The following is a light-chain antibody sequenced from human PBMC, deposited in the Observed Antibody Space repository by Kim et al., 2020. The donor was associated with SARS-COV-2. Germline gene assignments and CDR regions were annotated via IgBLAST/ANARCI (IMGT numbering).Light chain of an antibody. CDR1: SSDVGGYDY. CDR2: DVS. CDR3: SSYTSSSTLYV. Sequence: SITFSCTGTSSDVGGYDYVSWYQQHPGKAPKLMIYDVSNRPSGVSNRFSGSKSGNTASLTISGLQAEDEADDYCSSYTSSSTLYVFGTGTKVTVL. V-gene: IGLV2-14*03. J-gene: IGLJ1*01.